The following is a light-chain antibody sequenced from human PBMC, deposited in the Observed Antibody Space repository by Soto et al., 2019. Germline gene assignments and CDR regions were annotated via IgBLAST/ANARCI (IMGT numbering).Light chain of an antibody. CDR3: QQYNNWPPYA. V-gene: IGKV3-15*01. CDR2: GAS. J-gene: IGKJ2*01. CDR1: QSVSNN. Sequence: EIVMTQSPATLSVSPGERATLSCRASQSVSNNLAWYQQKPGQAPRLLIYGASTRATGIPARFSGSGSGTEFSLTISSLQSEDFAVYYCQQYNNWPPYAFGQGTKLEIK.